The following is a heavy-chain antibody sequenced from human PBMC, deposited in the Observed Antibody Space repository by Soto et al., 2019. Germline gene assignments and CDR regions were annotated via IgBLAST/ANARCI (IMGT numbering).Heavy chain of an antibody. CDR1: GFIFSNYW. CDR3: ARGPSSDCSSSSCYAFDI. V-gene: IGHV3-74*01. Sequence: PGGSLRLSCAASGFIFSNYWMHWVRQAPGKGLVWVSRMNSDGSTTDYADSVKGRFAISRDNAKNALYVQMNSLRGEDTAVYYCARGPSSDCSSSSCYAFDIWGQGTMVTVSS. CDR2: MNSDGSTT. D-gene: IGHD2-2*01. J-gene: IGHJ3*02.